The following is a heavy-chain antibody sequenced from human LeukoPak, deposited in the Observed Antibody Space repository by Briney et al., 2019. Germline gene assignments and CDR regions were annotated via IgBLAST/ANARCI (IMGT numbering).Heavy chain of an antibody. CDR2: ISSSSSYI. CDR1: GFTFSSYS. CDR3: ARDVNYYDSSGYHFDY. V-gene: IGHV3-21*01. J-gene: IGHJ4*02. D-gene: IGHD3-22*01. Sequence: GGSLRLSCAASGFTFSSYSMNWVRQAPGKGLEWVSSISSSSSYIYYADSVRGRFTISRDNAKNSLYLQMNSLRAEDTAVYYCARDVNYYDSSGYHFDYWGQGTLVTVSS.